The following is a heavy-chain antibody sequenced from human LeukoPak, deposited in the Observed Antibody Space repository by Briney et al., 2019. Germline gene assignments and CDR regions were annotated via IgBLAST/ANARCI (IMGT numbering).Heavy chain of an antibody. CDR3: AKDDRSGKVLKGAFDY. J-gene: IGHJ4*02. CDR2: ISNIGDST. D-gene: IGHD6-19*01. CDR1: GFTFSSYA. Sequence: PGGSLRLSCAASGFTFSSYAMSWVRQAPGKGLEWVSAISNIGDSTYYADSVKGRFTISRDNSKNTLYLQMNSLRAEDTALYYCAKDDRSGKVLKGAFDYWGQGTLVTVSS. V-gene: IGHV3-23*01.